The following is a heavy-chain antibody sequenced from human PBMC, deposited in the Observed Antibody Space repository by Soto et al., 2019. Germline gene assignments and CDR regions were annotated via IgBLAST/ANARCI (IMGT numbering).Heavy chain of an antibody. V-gene: IGHV1-69*13. CDR3: ASMSRYYYDSSGYWSYFDE. J-gene: IGHJ4*02. CDR2: IIPIFGTA. D-gene: IGHD3-22*01. CDR1: GGTFSSYA. Sequence: SSVKVSCKASGGTFSSYAISWVRQAPGQGLEWMGGIIPIFGTANYAQKFQGRVTITADESTSTAYMELSSLRSEDTAVYYGASMSRYYYDSSGYWSYFDERGQGTPRTVYS.